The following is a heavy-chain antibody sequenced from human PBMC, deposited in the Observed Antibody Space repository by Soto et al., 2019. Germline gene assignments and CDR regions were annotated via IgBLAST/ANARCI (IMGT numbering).Heavy chain of an antibody. Sequence: QVQLQESGPGLVQPSQTLSLTCTVSGDSISSGAYYWSWIRQPPGKGLEWIGYIYHSGATYYNPSPESRVTMSVDTSQNQFSLRLSSVTAADTAVYYCARDGGYATVDCWGQGTLVTVSS. CDR3: ARDGGYATVDC. CDR2: IYHSGAT. D-gene: IGHD2-15*01. V-gene: IGHV4-30-4*01. J-gene: IGHJ4*02. CDR1: GDSISSGAYY.